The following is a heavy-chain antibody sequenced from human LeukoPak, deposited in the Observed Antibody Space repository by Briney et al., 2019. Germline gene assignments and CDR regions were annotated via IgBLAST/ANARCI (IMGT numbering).Heavy chain of an antibody. CDR3: AKLRDDYPDY. V-gene: IGHV3-23*01. J-gene: IGHJ4*02. CDR2: ISGSGGST. D-gene: IGHD3-16*01. CDR1: GFTFSSYA. Sequence: GGSLRLSCAASGFTFSSYAMSWVRQAPGEGLEWVSAISGSGGSTYYADSVKGRVTISRDNSKNTLYLQMNSLRAEDTAVYYCAKLRDDYPDYWGQGTLVTVSS.